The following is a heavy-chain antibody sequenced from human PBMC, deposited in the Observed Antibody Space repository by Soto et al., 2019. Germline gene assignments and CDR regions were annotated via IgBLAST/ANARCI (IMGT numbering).Heavy chain of an antibody. CDR1: GLTFSSFG. Sequence: PGGSLRLSCAASGLTFSSFGMHWVRQAPGKGLEWVAVIWYDGSNKYYADSVKGRFTISRDNSKNTVFLQMNSLRAEDTAVYYCARDPTVVSPDAFDIWGQGTMVTVSS. D-gene: IGHD4-17*01. V-gene: IGHV3-33*01. CDR3: ARDPTVVSPDAFDI. CDR2: IWYDGSNK. J-gene: IGHJ3*02.